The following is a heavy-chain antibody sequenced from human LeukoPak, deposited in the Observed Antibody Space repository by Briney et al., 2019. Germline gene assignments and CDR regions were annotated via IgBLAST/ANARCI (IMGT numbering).Heavy chain of an antibody. D-gene: IGHD1-26*01. V-gene: IGHV3-7*01. Sequence: GGSLRLSCAASGFTFSSYWMSWVRQAPGKGGEWVANIKQDGSEKYYVDSVKGRFTISRDNAKNSLYLQMNSLRAEDTAVYYCARDKVVGPSNFDYWGQGTLVTVSS. J-gene: IGHJ4*02. CDR2: IKQDGSEK. CDR3: ARDKVVGPSNFDY. CDR1: GFTFSSYW.